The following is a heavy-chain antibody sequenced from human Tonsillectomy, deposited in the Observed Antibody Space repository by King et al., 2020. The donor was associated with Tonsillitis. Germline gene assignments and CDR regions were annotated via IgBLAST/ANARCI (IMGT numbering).Heavy chain of an antibody. CDR1: GFTFSSYS. J-gene: IGHJ4*02. V-gene: IGHV3-21*01. D-gene: IGHD6-19*01. CDR2: ISSSSSYI. CDR3: ARGGSPGGWYLDY. Sequence: VQLVESGGGLVKPGGSLRLSCAASGFTFSSYSMIWVRQAPGKGLEWVSSISSSSSYIFYADSVKGRFTISRDNAKNSLYLQMNSLRAEDTAVYYCARGGSPGGWYLDYWGQGTLVTVSS.